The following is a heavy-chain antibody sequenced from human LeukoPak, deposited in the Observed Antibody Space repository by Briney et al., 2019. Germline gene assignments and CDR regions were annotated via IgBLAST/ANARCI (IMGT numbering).Heavy chain of an antibody. D-gene: IGHD2-2*01. Sequence: ASVNVSCKVSGYTLTELSMHWVRQAPGKGLEWMGGFYPEDGETIYAQKFQGRVTMTEDTSTDTAYMELSSLRSEDTAVYYCATVVVVPAAFDYWGQGTLVTVSS. CDR2: FYPEDGET. V-gene: IGHV1-24*01. CDR3: ATVVVVPAAFDY. CDR1: GYTLTELS. J-gene: IGHJ4*02.